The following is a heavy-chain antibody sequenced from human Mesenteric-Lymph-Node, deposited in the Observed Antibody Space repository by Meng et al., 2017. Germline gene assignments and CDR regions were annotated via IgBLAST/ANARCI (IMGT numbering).Heavy chain of an antibody. Sequence: EVRLLESGGGLLQPGGSLRLSCAVSGFIFSDYAMRWVRQAPGEGLEWVAPISGTGGNTYYADSVKGRFTVSRDNPKNTLYLQMNSLRVDDTAVYYCAKMEPGWYVKTWGQGTLVTVSS. V-gene: IGHV3-23*01. CDR1: GFIFSDYA. J-gene: IGHJ5*02. CDR3: AKMEPGWYVKT. CDR2: ISGTGGNT. D-gene: IGHD6-19*01.